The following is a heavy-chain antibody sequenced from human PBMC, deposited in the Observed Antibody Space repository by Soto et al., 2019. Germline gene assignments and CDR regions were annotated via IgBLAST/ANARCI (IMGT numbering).Heavy chain of an antibody. CDR1: GFTFSDYA. J-gene: IGHJ4*02. Sequence: VQLVESGGGVVQPGRSLRLSCAASGFTFSDYAMHWVRQAPGKGLEWVAVVSHVGRNTHYADSVKGRFTISRDSSKNTVSLEMTSLRAEDTAGYYCAKGGRQWLVTSDFNYWGQGALVTVSS. CDR3: AKGGRQWLVTSDFNY. D-gene: IGHD6-19*01. CDR2: VSHVGRNT. V-gene: IGHV3-30*18.